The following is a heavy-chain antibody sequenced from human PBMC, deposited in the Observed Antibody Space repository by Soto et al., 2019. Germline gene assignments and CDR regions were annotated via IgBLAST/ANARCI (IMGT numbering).Heavy chain of an antibody. Sequence: QVQLQQWGAGLLKPSETLSLTCAVYGGSFSDFYWNCIRQPPGKGLEWIGEINHSGSTSYNPSLKSRVTISVDTSKNQISLKLTSVTAADTAVYYCARGPRVVWVVPTAKRDVFDIWGQATMVTVSS. CDR2: INHSGST. CDR1: GGSFSDFY. V-gene: IGHV4-34*01. J-gene: IGHJ3*02. D-gene: IGHD2-2*01. CDR3: ARGPRVVWVVPTAKRDVFDI.